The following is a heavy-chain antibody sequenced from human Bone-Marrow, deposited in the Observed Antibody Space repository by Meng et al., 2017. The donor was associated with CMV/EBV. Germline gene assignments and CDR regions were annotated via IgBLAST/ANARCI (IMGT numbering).Heavy chain of an antibody. CDR2: ISYDGSNK. J-gene: IGHJ4*02. D-gene: IGHD3-3*02. CDR3: ARERQIGARYVIFFAN. Sequence: GESLKISCAASGFTFSSYAMHWVRQAPGKGLEWVAVISYDGSNKYYADSVKGRFTISRDNSKNTLYLQMNSLRAEDTAVYYCARERQIGARYVIFFANRGQGTLVTVFS. V-gene: IGHV3-30*04. CDR1: GFTFSSYA.